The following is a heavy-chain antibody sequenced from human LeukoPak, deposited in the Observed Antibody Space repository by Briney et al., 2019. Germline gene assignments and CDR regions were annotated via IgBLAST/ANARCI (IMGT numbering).Heavy chain of an antibody. CDR3: ARAGYDLLTLAPDPANDY. CDR2: IIAYNGIT. Sequence: ASVKVSCKASGYTFTSYGISWVRQVPGQGLEWMGWIIAYNGITNYAQKLQGRVTMTTDTSTSTAYMELRSLRSDDTAVYYCARAGYDLLTLAPDPANDYWGQGTLVTVSS. D-gene: IGHD3-9*01. J-gene: IGHJ4*02. V-gene: IGHV1-18*01. CDR1: GYTFTSYG.